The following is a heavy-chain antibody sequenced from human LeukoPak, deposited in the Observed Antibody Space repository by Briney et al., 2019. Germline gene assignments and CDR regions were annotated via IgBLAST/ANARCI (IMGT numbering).Heavy chain of an antibody. CDR2: IYYSGST. V-gene: IGHV4-39*07. Sequence: SETLSLTCTVSVGSIAGSSYYGVWIRQPPGNGLEWIGSIYYSGSTYYNPSLKSRVAISVDTSKNQVSLRLTSVTAADTAVYYCARGRYSSGWYKEKTWFDPWGQGILVTVSS. J-gene: IGHJ5*02. CDR1: VGSIAGSSYY. D-gene: IGHD6-19*01. CDR3: ARGRYSSGWYKEKTWFDP.